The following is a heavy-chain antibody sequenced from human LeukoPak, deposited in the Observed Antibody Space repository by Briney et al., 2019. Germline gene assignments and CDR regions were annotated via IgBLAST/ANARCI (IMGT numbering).Heavy chain of an antibody. J-gene: IGHJ4*02. V-gene: IGHV3-23*01. CDR1: GLTFRNAW. CDR3: AKDSGTYYKAFDY. D-gene: IGHD1-26*01. CDR2: ISATGTST. Sequence: GGSLRLSCAASGLTFRNAWMSWVRQAPGKGLEWVSTISATGTSTYYADSVKGRLTISRDNSKNTLYLQMNSLRAEDTAVYSCAKDSGTYYKAFDYWGQGTLVTVSS.